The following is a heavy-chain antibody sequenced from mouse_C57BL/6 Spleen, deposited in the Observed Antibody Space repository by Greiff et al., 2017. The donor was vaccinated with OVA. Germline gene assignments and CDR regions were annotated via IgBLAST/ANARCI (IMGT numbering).Heavy chain of an antibody. CDR3: ARGPMFTTVVADYYAMDY. D-gene: IGHD1-1*01. V-gene: IGHV1-26*01. CDR2: INPNNGGT. CDR1: GYTFTDYY. Sequence: VQLQQSGPELVKPGASVKISCKASGYTFTDYYMNWVKQSHGKSLEWIGDINPNNGGTSYNQKFKGKATLTVDKSSSTAYMELRSLTSEDSAVYYCARGPMFTTVVADYYAMDYWGQGTSVTVSS. J-gene: IGHJ4*01.